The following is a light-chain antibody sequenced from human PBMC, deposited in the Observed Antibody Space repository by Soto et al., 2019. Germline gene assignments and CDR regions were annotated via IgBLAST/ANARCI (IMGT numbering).Light chain of an antibody. Sequence: EIVMTQSPATLSVSPGERATLSCRASESVGNDLAWYHQKPGQTPRLLIHAVSTRATGIPARFSGSGSGTEFTLTISSLQSEDFGVYYCQQYDYWPRTFGQGTKVEIK. CDR2: AVS. J-gene: IGKJ1*01. CDR1: ESVGND. CDR3: QQYDYWPRT. V-gene: IGKV3-15*01.